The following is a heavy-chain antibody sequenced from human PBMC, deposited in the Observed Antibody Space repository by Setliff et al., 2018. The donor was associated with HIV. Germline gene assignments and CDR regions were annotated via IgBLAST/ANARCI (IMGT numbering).Heavy chain of an antibody. CDR2: IYYSGST. D-gene: IGHD3-22*01. V-gene: IGHV4-39*07. CDR1: GDSTSSSSSY. Sequence: AETLSLTCTVSGDSTSSSSSYWGWIRQPPGKGLEWIGSIYYSGSTYYNPSPKSRVTISVDTSKNQFSLKLSSVTAADTAVYYCARDRQGEGYYYLWGQGTLVTVSS. CDR3: ARDRQGEGYYYL. J-gene: IGHJ5*02.